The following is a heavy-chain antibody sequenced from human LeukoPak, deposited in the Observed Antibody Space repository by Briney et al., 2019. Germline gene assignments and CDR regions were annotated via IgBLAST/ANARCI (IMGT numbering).Heavy chain of an antibody. D-gene: IGHD5-18*01. CDR2: IYYSGST. V-gene: IGHV4-59*01. Sequence: SETLSLTCTVPGGSISSYYWSWIRQPPGKGLEWIGYIYYSGSTNYNPSLKSRVTISVDTSKNQFSLKLSSVTAADTAVYYCARVDTAMVPGLFDYWGQGTLVTVSS. CDR3: ARVDTAMVPGLFDY. J-gene: IGHJ4*02. CDR1: GGSISSYY.